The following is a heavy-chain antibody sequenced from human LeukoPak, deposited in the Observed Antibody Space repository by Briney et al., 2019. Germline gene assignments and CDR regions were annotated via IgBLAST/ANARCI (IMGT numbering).Heavy chain of an antibody. CDR2: VSYDGGHK. D-gene: IGHD3-22*01. CDR1: GFSLSDYG. Sequence: PGGSLRLSCVGSGFSLSDYGIHWVRQAPGKGLEWVAVVSYDGGHKYYADSVKRRFTISRDTSSDTVSLQMNSLRVEDTAVYYCARDRINMMVLGHDSGLDCWGQGTLVIVSS. CDR3: ARDRINMMVLGHDSGLDC. V-gene: IGHV3-30*19. J-gene: IGHJ4*02.